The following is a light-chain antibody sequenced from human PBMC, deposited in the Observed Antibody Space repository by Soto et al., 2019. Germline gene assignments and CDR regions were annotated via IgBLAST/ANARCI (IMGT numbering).Light chain of an antibody. V-gene: IGLV2-14*01. J-gene: IGLJ1*01. Sequence: QSVLTQPASVSGSPGQSITISCTGTSSDVGGYNYVSWYQQHPGKAPKLIIYEVSNRPSEISNRFSGSESGNTASLTISGLQAEDEADYYCSSYTSGSTYVFGTGTKVTVL. CDR3: SSYTSGSTYV. CDR1: SSDVGGYNY. CDR2: EVS.